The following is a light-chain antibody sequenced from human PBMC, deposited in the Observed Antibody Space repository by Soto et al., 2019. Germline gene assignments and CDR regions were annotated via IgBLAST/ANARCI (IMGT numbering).Light chain of an antibody. CDR2: EVN. CDR1: SSDVGGYNY. V-gene: IGLV2-14*01. CDR3: NSYTSSSTRV. Sequence: QSALTQPASVSGSPGQSITISCTGTSSDVGGYNYVSWYQQHPGKGPKLLTYEVNNRPSGVSNRFSGSKSGNTASLTISGLQAEDEADYYCNSYTSSSTRVFGGGTKLTVL. J-gene: IGLJ2*01.